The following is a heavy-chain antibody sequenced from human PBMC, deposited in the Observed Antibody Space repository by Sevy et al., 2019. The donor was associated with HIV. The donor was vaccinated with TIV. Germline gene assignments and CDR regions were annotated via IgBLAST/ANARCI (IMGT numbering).Heavy chain of an antibody. CDR3: AKGYYGSGSYYTFDY. CDR2: ISGSGGST. CDR1: GFTFSSYA. Sequence: GGSLRLSCAASGFTFSSYAMSWVRQAPGKGLEWVSAISGSGGSTYYADSVKGRFTISRDNSKNTLYLEMNSLRAEDTAVYYCAKGYYGSGSYYTFDYWGQGTLVTVFS. D-gene: IGHD3-10*01. J-gene: IGHJ4*02. V-gene: IGHV3-23*01.